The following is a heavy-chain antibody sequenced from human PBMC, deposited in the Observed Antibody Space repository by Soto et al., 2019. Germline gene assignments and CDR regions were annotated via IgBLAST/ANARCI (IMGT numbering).Heavy chain of an antibody. V-gene: IGHV3-48*01. J-gene: IGHJ4*02. CDR3: ARNYDY. CDR1: GSTFSSYS. CDR2: ISSSSSTI. Sequence: PGGSLRLSCAASGSTFSSYSMNWVRQAPGKGLEWVSYISSSSSTIYYADSVKGRFTISRDNAKNSLYLQMNSLRAEDTAVYYCARNYDYWGQGTLVTVSS.